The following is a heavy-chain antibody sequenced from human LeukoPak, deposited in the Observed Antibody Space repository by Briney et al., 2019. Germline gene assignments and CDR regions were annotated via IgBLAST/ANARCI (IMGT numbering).Heavy chain of an antibody. CDR2: IKSDGST. CDR1: GSTFSSYW. CDR3: ARAPSEIGGYYPEYFRH. D-gene: IGHD3-22*01. Sequence: GGSLRLSCAASGSTFSSYWMHWVRQAPGKGLVWVSRIKSDGSTNYADSVKGRSTISRDNAKNTVSLQMNSLRAEDTGVYYCARAPSEIGGYYPEYFRHWGQGTLVTVSS. J-gene: IGHJ1*01. V-gene: IGHV3-74*01.